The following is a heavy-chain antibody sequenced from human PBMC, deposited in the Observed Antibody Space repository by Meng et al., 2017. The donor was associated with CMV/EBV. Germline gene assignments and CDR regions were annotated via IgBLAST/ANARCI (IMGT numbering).Heavy chain of an antibody. V-gene: IGHV1-2*06. CDR3: TRSWIDSFTPDFDY. D-gene: IGHD2-2*03. CDR1: GYSFIGHY. CDR2: INPNSAGT. J-gene: IGHJ4*02. Sequence: QVRLVQSGSEVKKPGASVKVSFKASGYSFIGHYIHWVRQAPGQGLEWMGRINPNSAGTNYVEKFQGRVTMTRDTSNNIVYMELTRLTSDDTAVYYCTRSWIDSFTPDFDYWGQGTLVTVSS.